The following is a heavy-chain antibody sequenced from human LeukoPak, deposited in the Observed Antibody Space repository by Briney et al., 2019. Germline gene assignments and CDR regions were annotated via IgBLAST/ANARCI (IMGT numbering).Heavy chain of an antibody. V-gene: IGHV4-34*01. CDR2: INHSGST. CDR1: GGSFSGYY. CDR3: ASKTGSF. Sequence: SETLSLTCTVYGGSFSGYYWSWIRQPPGKGLEWIGEINHSGSTNYNPSLKSRVTISVDTSKNQFSLKLSSVTAADTAVYYCASKTGSFWGQGTLVTVSS. D-gene: IGHD1-26*01. J-gene: IGHJ4*02.